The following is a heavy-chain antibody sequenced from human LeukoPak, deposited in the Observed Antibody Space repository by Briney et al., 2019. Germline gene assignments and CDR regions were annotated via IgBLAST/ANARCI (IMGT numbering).Heavy chain of an antibody. CDR3: ARGLMTTVTTAYSYYGMDV. CDR2: IYYSGST. V-gene: IGHV4-59*01. D-gene: IGHD4-17*01. CDR1: GGSISSYY. Sequence: SETLSLTCTASGGSISSYYWSWIRQPPGKGLEWIGYIYYSGSTNYNPSLKSRVTISVDTSKNQFSLKLNSVTAADTAVYYCARGLMTTVTTAYSYYGMDVWGQGTTVTVSS. J-gene: IGHJ6*02.